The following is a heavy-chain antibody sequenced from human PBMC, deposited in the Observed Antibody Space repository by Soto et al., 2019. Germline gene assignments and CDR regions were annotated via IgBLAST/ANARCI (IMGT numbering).Heavy chain of an antibody. V-gene: IGHV3-30-3*01. D-gene: IGHD6-19*01. CDR2: ISYDGSNT. Sequence: QVQLVESGGGVVQPGRSLRLSCAASGFTFSSYAMHWVRQAPGKGLEWVAVISYDGSNTYYADSVKGRFTISRDNSKNTLYLQMNSLRAEDTAVYYCARVAVAGPWDWFDPWGQGTLVTVSS. CDR3: ARVAVAGPWDWFDP. J-gene: IGHJ5*02. CDR1: GFTFSSYA.